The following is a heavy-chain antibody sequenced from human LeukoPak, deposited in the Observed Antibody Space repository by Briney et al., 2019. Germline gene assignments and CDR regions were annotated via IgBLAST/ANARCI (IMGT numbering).Heavy chain of an antibody. J-gene: IGHJ4*02. CDR1: GGSISSYY. CDR2: IYYSGST. D-gene: IGHD5-18*01. CDR3: ARRGDSYGKYFDY. Sequence: SETLSLTCTVSGGSISSYYWSWVRQPPGKGLEWIGYIYYSGSTNYNPSLKSRATISVDTSKNQFSLNLSSVTAADTALYYCARRGDSYGKYFDYWGQGTLVTVSS. V-gene: IGHV4-59*01.